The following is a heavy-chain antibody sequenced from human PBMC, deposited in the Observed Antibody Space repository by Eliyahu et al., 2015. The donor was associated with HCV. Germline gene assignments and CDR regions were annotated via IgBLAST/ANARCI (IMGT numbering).Heavy chain of an antibody. CDR2: INRXGSTT. CDR1: GFTFSTYX. D-gene: IGHD2-2*01. CDR3: ARDLGYCTSTSCSNNWFDS. V-gene: IGHV3-74*01. Sequence: EVQLVESGGDLVQPGGSLRLSCAVSGFTFSTYXMHWVRQXPGKGLVWGSRINRXGSTTSYADSVKGRFTISRDNAKNTLYLQMNXLRAEDTAVYYCARDLGYCTSTSCSNNWFDSWGQGTLVTVSS. J-gene: IGHJ5*01.